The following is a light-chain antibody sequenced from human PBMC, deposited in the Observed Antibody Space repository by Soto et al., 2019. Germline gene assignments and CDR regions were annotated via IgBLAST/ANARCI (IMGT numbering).Light chain of an antibody. V-gene: IGKV3-20*01. CDR1: QTIDKNY. CDR2: DAS. Sequence: EIVLTQSPGTLSLSPGERATLSCRASQTIDKNYVAWYQQRPGQAPRLLIYDASNRATGIPDRFSGSGSGTDFTLTISRLEPEDFAVYYCQQCSHSPRTCGQGTRVEIK. J-gene: IGKJ2*01. CDR3: QQCSHSPRT.